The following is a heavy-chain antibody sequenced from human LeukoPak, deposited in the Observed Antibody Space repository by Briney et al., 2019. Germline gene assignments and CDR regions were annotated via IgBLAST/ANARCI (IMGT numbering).Heavy chain of an antibody. J-gene: IGHJ6*03. CDR1: GGSISSYY. Sequence: SETLSLTCTVSGGSISSYYWSWIRQPAGKGLEWIGRIYTSGSTNYNPSLKSRVTMSVDTSKNQFSLKLSSVTAADTAVYYCARERGGTYLYYYYYYMDVWGKGTTVTISS. D-gene: IGHD1-1*01. V-gene: IGHV4-4*07. CDR3: ARERGGTYLYYYYYYMDV. CDR2: IYTSGST.